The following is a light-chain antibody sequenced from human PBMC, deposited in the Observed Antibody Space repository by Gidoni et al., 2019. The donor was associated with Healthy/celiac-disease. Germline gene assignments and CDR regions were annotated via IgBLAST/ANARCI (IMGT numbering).Light chain of an antibody. J-gene: IGKJ4*01. V-gene: IGKV3-20*01. CDR1: QSVSSSY. Sequence: EIVLTQSPGTLSLSPGERATLSCRASQSVSSSYLAWYQQKPGQAHRLLIYGASSRATGIPDRFSGSGSGTDFTLNISRLDPEDFAVYYCQQYGSSPPITFGGGTKVEIK. CDR3: QQYGSSPPIT. CDR2: GAS.